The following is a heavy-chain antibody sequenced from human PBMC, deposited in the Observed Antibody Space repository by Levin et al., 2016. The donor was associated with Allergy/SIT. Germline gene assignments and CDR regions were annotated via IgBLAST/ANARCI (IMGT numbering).Heavy chain of an antibody. CDR2: IDPSDSYT. V-gene: IGHV5-10-1*01. J-gene: IGHJ6*02. CDR1: GYSFTSYW. Sequence: GESLKISCKGSGYSFTSYWISWVRQMPGKGLEWMGRIDPSDSYTNYSPSFQGHVTISADKSISTAYLQWSSLKASDTAMYYCARLTGDTREGEDYYYYGMDVWGQGTTVTVSS. D-gene: IGHD3-10*01. CDR3: ARLTGDTREGEDYYYYGMDV.